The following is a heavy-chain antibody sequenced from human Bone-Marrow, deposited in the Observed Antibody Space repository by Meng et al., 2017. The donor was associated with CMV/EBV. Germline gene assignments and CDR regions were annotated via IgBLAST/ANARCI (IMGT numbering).Heavy chain of an antibody. D-gene: IGHD6-6*01. CDR2: VYYSTST. CDR3: ASSRYSSSSWFDD. J-gene: IGHJ4*02. Sequence: SETLSLTCTVSGGSISSSIYYWGWIRQPPGKGLEWIGSVYYSTSTYYNPSLKSRVTISVDTSKNQFSLKLPSMTAADTAVYYCASSRYSSSSWFDDWGQGTPVTVSS. CDR1: GGSISSSIYY. V-gene: IGHV4-39*01.